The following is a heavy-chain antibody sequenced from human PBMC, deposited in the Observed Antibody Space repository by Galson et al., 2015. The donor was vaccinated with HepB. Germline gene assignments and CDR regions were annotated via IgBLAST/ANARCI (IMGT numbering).Heavy chain of an antibody. CDR1: GGTFSSYA. Sequence: SVKVSCKASGGTFSSYAISWVRQAPGQGLEWMGGIIPIFGTANYAQKFQGRVTITADESTSTAYMELSSLRSEDTAVYYCARDRNAYYYDSSGYPSRFDPWGQGTLVTVSS. V-gene: IGHV1-69*13. CDR3: ARDRNAYYYDSSGYPSRFDP. CDR2: IIPIFGTA. J-gene: IGHJ5*02. D-gene: IGHD3-22*01.